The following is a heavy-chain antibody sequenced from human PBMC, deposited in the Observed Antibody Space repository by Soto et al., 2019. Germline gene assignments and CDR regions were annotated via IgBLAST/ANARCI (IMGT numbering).Heavy chain of an antibody. V-gene: IGHV4-31*03. CDR2: VYYSGST. D-gene: IGHD6-25*01. Sequence: SETLSLTCSVSGGSISSVGHYWTWIRQQPGKGLEWIGYVYYSGSTDYNPSLKSRVTISVDRSKNQFSLNLSSVTAADTAIYYCARESGGYDSSTRYGLDVWGQGTTVTVSS. J-gene: IGHJ6*02. CDR1: GGSISSVGHY. CDR3: ARESGGYDSSTRYGLDV.